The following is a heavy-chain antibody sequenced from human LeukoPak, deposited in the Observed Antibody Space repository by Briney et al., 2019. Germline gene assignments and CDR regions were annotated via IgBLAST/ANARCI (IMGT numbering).Heavy chain of an antibody. CDR1: GYTFTGYY. D-gene: IGHD2-15*01. CDR2: INPNSGGT. CDR3: ARDRVVVAARMVVNWFDP. V-gene: IGHV1-2*02. Sequence: GASVKVSCKASGYTFTGYYMHWVRQAPGQGLEWMGWINPNSGGTNYAQKFQGRVTMTRDTSISTAYMELSRLRSDDTAVYYCARDRVVVAARMVVNWFDPWGQGTLVTVSS. J-gene: IGHJ5*02.